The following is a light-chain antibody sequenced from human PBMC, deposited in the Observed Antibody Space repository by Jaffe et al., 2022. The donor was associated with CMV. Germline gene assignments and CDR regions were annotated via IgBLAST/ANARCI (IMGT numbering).Light chain of an antibody. V-gene: IGKV3-20*01. Sequence: EIVLTQSPGTLSLSPGERATLSCRASQTIGSTYLAWYQHKPGQAPRLLIYGPSTRATGIPDRFSGSGSGTDFTLTISRLEPEDCAVYYCQQYGGSPRTFGQGTRVRVK. CDR3: QQYGGSPRT. CDR1: QTIGSTY. J-gene: IGKJ1*01. CDR2: GPS.